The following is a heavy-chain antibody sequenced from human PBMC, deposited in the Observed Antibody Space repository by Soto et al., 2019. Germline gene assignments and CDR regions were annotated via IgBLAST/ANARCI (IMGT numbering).Heavy chain of an antibody. V-gene: IGHV1-46*01. J-gene: IGHJ6*02. Sequence: ASVTVSCKAPGYTFTSYYMHWVRQAPGQGLEWMGIINPSGGSTSYAQKFQGRVTMTRDTSTSPVYMEMSSLRSEDTAVYYCARHISRCSVKPQFYGIGVWGQGNTVTVS. CDR3: ARHISRCSVKPQFYGIGV. CDR2: INPSGGST. D-gene: IGHD2-21*01. CDR1: GYTFTSYY.